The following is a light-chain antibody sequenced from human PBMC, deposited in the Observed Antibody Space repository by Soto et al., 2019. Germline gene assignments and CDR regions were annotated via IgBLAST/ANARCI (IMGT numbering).Light chain of an antibody. J-gene: IGLJ1*01. CDR3: AAWDDSLSGYV. CDR1: SSDVGGYNY. V-gene: IGLV1-47*02. Sequence: QSALTQPASVSGSPGQSITISCTGTSSDVGGYNYVSWYQQHPGKAPKLLIYSNNQRPSGVPDRSSGSKSGTSASLAISRLRSDDEADYYCAAWDDSLSGYVFGTGTKVTVL. CDR2: SNN.